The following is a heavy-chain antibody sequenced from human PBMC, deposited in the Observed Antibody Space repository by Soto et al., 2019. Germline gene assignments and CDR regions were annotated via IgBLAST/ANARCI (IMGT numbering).Heavy chain of an antibody. V-gene: IGHV1-3*01. D-gene: IGHD2-15*01. CDR2: INPDNGNT. Sequence: QVQLVQSGAEVKKPGASVKISCKASGYTFTRYTMNWVRQAPGQRLEWMGWINPDNGNTKSSQKFQDRVIITRDTSASTAYMDWSSLRSEDTAVYYCARGIATGQLDPWGQGNLVTVSS. J-gene: IGHJ5*02. CDR1: GYTFTRYT. CDR3: ARGIATGQLDP.